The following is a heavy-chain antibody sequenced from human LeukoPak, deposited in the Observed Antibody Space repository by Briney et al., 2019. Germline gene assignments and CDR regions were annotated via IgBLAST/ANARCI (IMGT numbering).Heavy chain of an antibody. CDR3: ARHNDYYVVGGMDV. CDR2: IYYSGGT. D-gene: IGHD3-10*02. V-gene: IGHV4-59*08. CDR1: GGSISSYY. Sequence: SETLSLTCTVSGGSISSYYWSWIRQPPGEGLGWIGYIYYSGGTNYNPSLKSRVTISVDTSKNQFSLKLSSVTAADTAVYYCARHNDYYVVGGMDVWGQGTTVTVSS. J-gene: IGHJ6*02.